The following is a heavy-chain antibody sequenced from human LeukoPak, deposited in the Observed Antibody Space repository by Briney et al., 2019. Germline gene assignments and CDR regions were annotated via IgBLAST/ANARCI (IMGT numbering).Heavy chain of an antibody. V-gene: IGHV3-21*01. Sequence: GGSLRLSCAASGFTFSSYSMNWVRQAPGKGLEWVSSISSSSYIYYADSVKGRFTISRDNAKNSLYLQMNSLRAEDTAVYYCAKGVDFWNFDYWGQGTLVTVSS. J-gene: IGHJ4*02. D-gene: IGHD3-3*01. CDR1: GFTFSSYS. CDR3: AKGVDFWNFDY. CDR2: ISSSSYI.